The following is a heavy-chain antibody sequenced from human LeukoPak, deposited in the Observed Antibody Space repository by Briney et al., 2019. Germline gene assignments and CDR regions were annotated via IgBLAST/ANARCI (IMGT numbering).Heavy chain of an antibody. D-gene: IGHD3-9*01. CDR3: AKSSMYYDILTGYDY. CDR2: ISGSGGST. V-gene: IGHV3-23*01. J-gene: IGHJ4*02. Sequence: GGSLRLSCAASGFTFSSYAMSWVRQAPGKGLQWVSAISGSGGSTYYADSVKGRFTISRDNSKNTLYLQMNSLRAEDTAVYYCAKSSMYYDILTGYDYWGQGTLVTVSS. CDR1: GFTFSSYA.